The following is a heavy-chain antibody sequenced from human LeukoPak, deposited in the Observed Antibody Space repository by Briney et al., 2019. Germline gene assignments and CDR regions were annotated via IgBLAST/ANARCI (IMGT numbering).Heavy chain of an antibody. CDR2: ISSSGSTI. CDR1: GFTFGDYG. CDR3: AELGITMIGGV. V-gene: IGHV3-48*03. Sequence: GGSLRLSCEASGFTFGDYGMSWVRQAPGKGLEWVSYISSSGSTIYYADSVKGRFTISRDNAKNSLYLQMNSLRAEDTAVYYCAELGITMIGGVWGKGTTVTISS. D-gene: IGHD3-10*02. J-gene: IGHJ6*04.